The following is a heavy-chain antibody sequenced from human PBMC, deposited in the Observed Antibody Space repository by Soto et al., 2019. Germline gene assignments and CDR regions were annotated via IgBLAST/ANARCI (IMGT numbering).Heavy chain of an antibody. V-gene: IGHV1-69*01. D-gene: IGHD2-2*01. Sequence: QVQLVQSGAEVKKPGSSAKVSCKASGGTFSSYAISWVRQAPGQGLEWMGGIIPISGTANYAQKFQGRVTITADESTGTAYMELSSLRSEDTAVYYCARSQGSSTSLEIYYYYYYGMDVWGQGTTVTVSS. CDR2: IIPISGTA. CDR3: ARSQGSSTSLEIYYYYYYGMDV. J-gene: IGHJ6*02. CDR1: GGTFSSYA.